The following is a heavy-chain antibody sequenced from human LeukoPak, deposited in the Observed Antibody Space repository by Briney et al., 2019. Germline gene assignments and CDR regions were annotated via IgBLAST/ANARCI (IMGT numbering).Heavy chain of an antibody. CDR3: ARGKYYYGSGSFDY. V-gene: IGHV4-34*01. CDR2: INHSGST. J-gene: IGHJ4*02. D-gene: IGHD3-10*01. CDR1: GGSFSGYY. Sequence: SETLSLTCAVYGGSFSGYYWSWIRQPPGKGLEWIGEINHSGSTNYNPSLKSRVTISVDTSKNQFSLKLSSVTAADTAVYYCARGKYYYGSGSFDYWGQGTLVTVSS.